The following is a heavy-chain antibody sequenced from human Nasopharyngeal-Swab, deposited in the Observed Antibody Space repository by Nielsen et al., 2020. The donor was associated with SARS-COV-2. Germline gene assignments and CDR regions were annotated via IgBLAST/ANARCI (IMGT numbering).Heavy chain of an antibody. D-gene: IGHD6-13*01. Sequence: WVRQAPGQGLEWMGVITPSGGATNYARMFRGRITMTRDPSTSTVYLDLSSLKSEDTAVYFCASEPGGMAAPGKHFDPWGQGTLVTVSS. V-gene: IGHV1-46*01. J-gene: IGHJ5*02. CDR3: ASEPGGMAAPGKHFDP. CDR2: ITPSGGAT.